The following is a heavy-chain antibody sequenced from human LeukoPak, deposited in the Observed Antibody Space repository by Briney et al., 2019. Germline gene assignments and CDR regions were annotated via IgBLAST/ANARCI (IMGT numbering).Heavy chain of an antibody. CDR2: IYHSGST. CDR1: GYSLSSDYY. CDR3: ARDREPFYYYDSSGYWPRAFDI. Sequence: PSEALSLTCTVSGYSLSSDYYWGWIRQPPGKGLEWIGNIYHSGSTYYNPSLKSRVTISVDTSKNQFSLKLSSVTAADTAVYYCARDREPFYYYDSSGYWPRAFDIWGQGTMVTVSS. D-gene: IGHD3-22*01. J-gene: IGHJ3*02. V-gene: IGHV4-38-2*02.